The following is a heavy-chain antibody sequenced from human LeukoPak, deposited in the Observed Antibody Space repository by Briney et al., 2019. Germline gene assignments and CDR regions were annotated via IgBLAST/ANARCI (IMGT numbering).Heavy chain of an antibody. D-gene: IGHD4-17*01. CDR1: GFTFSRYG. CDR3: ARVFGDYEWAIDY. V-gene: IGHV3-NL1*01. Sequence: GGSLRLSCAASGFTFSRYGMHWVRQAPGKGLEWVSVIYSDDSTYYADSVKGRFTISRDNSKNTLYLQMNSLRAEDTAVYYCARVFGDYEWAIDYWGQGTLVTVSS. CDR2: IYSDDST. J-gene: IGHJ4*02.